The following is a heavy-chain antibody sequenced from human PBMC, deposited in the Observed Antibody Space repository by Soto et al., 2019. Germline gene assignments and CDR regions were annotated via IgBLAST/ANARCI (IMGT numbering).Heavy chain of an antibody. Sequence: SETLSLTCTVPGGSISSFYGSWIRQPPGKGLEWIGYIYYSGSTNYNPSLKSRVTISVDTSKNQFSLKLSSVTAADTAVYYCARVWGGAFDIWGQGTMVTVSS. D-gene: IGHD3-10*01. V-gene: IGHV4-59*01. CDR1: GGSISSFY. CDR2: IYYSGST. CDR3: ARVWGGAFDI. J-gene: IGHJ3*02.